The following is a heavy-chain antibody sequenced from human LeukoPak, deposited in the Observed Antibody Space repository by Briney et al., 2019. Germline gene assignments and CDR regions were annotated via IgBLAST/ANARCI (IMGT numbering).Heavy chain of an antibody. CDR1: GGSISSYY. CDR2: IYYSGST. J-gene: IGHJ1*01. Sequence: NTSETLSLTRTVSGGSISSYYWNWIRQPPGKGLEWIGYIYYSGSTNYNPSLKSRVTISVDTSKNQFSLKLSSVTAADTAVYYCARGGWYPESFQHWGQGALVTVSS. D-gene: IGHD6-19*01. V-gene: IGHV4-59*01. CDR3: ARGGWYPESFQH.